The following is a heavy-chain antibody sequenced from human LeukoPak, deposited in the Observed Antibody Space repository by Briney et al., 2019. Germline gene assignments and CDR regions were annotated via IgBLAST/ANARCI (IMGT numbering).Heavy chain of an antibody. CDR3: AKVLRYFDWLPLDY. Sequence: GGSLRLSCAASGFTFSSYAMSWVRQAPGKGLEWVSAISGSGGSTYYADPVKGRFTISRDNSKNTLYLQMNSLRAEDTAVYYCAKVLRYFDWLPLDYWGQGTLVTVSS. CDR2: ISGSGGST. J-gene: IGHJ4*02. D-gene: IGHD3-9*01. V-gene: IGHV3-23*01. CDR1: GFTFSSYA.